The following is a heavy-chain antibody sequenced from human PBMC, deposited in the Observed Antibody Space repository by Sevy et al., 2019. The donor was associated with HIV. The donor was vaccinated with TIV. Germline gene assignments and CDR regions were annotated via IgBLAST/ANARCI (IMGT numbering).Heavy chain of an antibody. V-gene: IGHV4-34*01. CDR1: GGSFSGYY. J-gene: IGHJ6*01. CDR2: INHSGST. CDR3: ARGLRRITMIVVVTGCHGMDL. D-gene: IGHD3-22*01. Sequence: SETLSLTCAVYGGSFSGYYWSWIRQPPGKGLEWIGEINHSGSTNYNPSLKSRVTISVDTSKNQFSLKLSSVTAADTAVYYCARGLRRITMIVVVTGCHGMDLWGQGTTVTVSS.